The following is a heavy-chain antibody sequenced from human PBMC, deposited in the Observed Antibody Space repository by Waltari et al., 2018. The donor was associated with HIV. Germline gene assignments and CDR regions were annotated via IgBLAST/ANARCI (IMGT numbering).Heavy chain of an antibody. D-gene: IGHD6-19*01. J-gene: IGHJ6*02. CDR3: ARARGSGWYKIYGMDV. V-gene: IGHV3-30*04. Sequence: QVQLVESGGGVVQPGRSLRLSCAASGFTFSSYAMPWVRQAPGKGLEWVAVISYDGSNKYYADSVKGRFTISRDNSKNTLYLQMNSLRAEDTAVYYCARARGSGWYKIYGMDVWGQGTTVTVSS. CDR1: GFTFSSYA. CDR2: ISYDGSNK.